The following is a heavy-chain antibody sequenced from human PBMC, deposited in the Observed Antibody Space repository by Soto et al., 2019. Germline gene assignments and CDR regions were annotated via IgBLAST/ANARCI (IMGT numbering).Heavy chain of an antibody. CDR1: GFTFSNYA. V-gene: IGHV3-23*01. Sequence: VQLLESGGGLVQPGGSLRLSCAASGFTFSNYAMTWVRQAPGQGLEWVSSISGSGGKTYYADSVKGRFTISRDNSENTQYLEMDSLRAEDTSVYYCAKDRSNCDYAVGYCDLWGRGTLVTVSS. J-gene: IGHJ2*01. D-gene: IGHD4-17*01. CDR3: AKDRSNCDYAVGYCDL. CDR2: ISGSGGKT.